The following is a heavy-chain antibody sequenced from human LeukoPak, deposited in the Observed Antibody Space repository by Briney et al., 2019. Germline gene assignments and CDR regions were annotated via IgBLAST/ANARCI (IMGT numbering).Heavy chain of an antibody. V-gene: IGHV1-69*04. CDR2: IIPILGIA. Sequence: GASVKVSCKASGGTFSSYAISWVRQAPGQGVEWMGRIIPILGIANYAQKFQGRVTITADKSTSTAYMEVSSLRSEDTAVYYCVCGSGSYYSGLPLDYWGQGTLVTVSS. J-gene: IGHJ4*02. CDR3: VCGSGSYYSGLPLDY. CDR1: GGTFSSYA. D-gene: IGHD3-10*01.